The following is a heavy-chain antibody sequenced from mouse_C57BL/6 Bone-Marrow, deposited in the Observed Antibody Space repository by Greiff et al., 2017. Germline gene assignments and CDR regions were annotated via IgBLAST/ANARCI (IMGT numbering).Heavy chain of an antibody. CDR2: IYPGGGYT. CDR1: GYTFTNYW. J-gene: IGHJ3*01. V-gene: IGHV1-63*01. Sequence: QVQLQQSGAELVRPGTSVKMSCKASGYTFTNYWIGWAKQRPGHGLEWIGDIYPGGGYTNYNEKFKGKATLTADKSSSTAYMQFRSLTSEDSAIYYCARSGAWAGFAYWGQGTLVTVSA. D-gene: IGHD3-2*02. CDR3: ARSGAWAGFAY.